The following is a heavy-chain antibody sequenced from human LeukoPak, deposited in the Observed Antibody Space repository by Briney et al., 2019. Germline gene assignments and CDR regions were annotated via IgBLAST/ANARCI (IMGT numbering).Heavy chain of an antibody. CDR2: IIPIFGTA. Sequence: SVKVSCTASGGTFSSYAISWVRQAPGQGLEWMGGIIPIFGTANYAQKFQGRVTITADESTSTAYVELSSLRSEDTAVYYCARGSPTPEDIVVVPAAYDAFDIWGQGTMVTVSS. V-gene: IGHV1-69*13. J-gene: IGHJ3*02. D-gene: IGHD2-2*01. CDR1: GGTFSSYA. CDR3: ARGSPTPEDIVVVPAAYDAFDI.